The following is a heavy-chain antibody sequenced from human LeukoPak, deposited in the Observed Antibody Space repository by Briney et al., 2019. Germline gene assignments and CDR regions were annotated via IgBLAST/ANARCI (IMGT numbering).Heavy chain of an antibody. J-gene: IGHJ4*02. CDR1: GYSISSGYY. Sequence: SETLSLTCAVSGYSISSGYYWGWIRQPPGKGLEWIGSTHHSGSTYYNPSLKSRVTISVDTSKNRFSLKLSSVTAADTAVYYCASIAARVGFDYWGQGTLVTVSS. D-gene: IGHD6-6*01. CDR2: THHSGST. V-gene: IGHV4-38-2*01. CDR3: ASIAARVGFDY.